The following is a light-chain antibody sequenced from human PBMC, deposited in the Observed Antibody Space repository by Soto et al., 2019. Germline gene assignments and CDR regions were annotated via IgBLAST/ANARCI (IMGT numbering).Light chain of an antibody. V-gene: IGKV3-11*01. CDR1: LNVNSY. CDR2: DAS. Sequence: VLTQYPATLSLSPGERATLSCRASLNVNSYLAWYQQKPGQAPRLLIYDASNRAAGIPARFSGSGSGTDFTLTISSLEPEDFAIYYCQQRQYWPPIPFGQGTRLEIK. CDR3: QQRQYWPPIP. J-gene: IGKJ5*01.